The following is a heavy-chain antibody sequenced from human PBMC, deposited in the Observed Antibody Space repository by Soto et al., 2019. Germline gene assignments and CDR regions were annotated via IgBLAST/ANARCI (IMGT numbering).Heavy chain of an antibody. CDR2: ISDSGGST. V-gene: IGHV3-23*01. J-gene: IGHJ4*02. D-gene: IGHD3-10*01. CDR3: AKVGRVHQDFDY. CDR1: GFTFSNYA. Sequence: EVQLLESGGGLVQPGGSLRLSCAASGFTFSNYAMTWVRQAPGKGLEWVSVISDSGGSTYYADSVKGRFTISRDISKNTLYLKMNSLRAEDTAVYYCAKVGRVHQDFDYWGQGTLVTVSS.